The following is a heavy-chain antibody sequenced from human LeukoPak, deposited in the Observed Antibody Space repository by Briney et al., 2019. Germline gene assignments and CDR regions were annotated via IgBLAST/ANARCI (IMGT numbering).Heavy chain of an antibody. CDR1: GGTFTNYA. CDR2: IIPILDVT. CDR3: ARGRGMITFGGVIVTPYYFDY. J-gene: IGHJ4*02. Sequence: ASVKVSCKASGGTFTNYAINWVRQAPGQGLEWMGRIIPILDVTNYAQKFQGRVTITADQSTSTAYMELNSLRAEDTAVYYCARGRGMITFGGVIVTPYYFDYRGQGTLVTVSS. D-gene: IGHD3-16*02. V-gene: IGHV1-69*04.